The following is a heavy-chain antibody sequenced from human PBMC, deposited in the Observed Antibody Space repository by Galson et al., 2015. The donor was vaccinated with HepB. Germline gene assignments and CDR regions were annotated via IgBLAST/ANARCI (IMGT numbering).Heavy chain of an antibody. J-gene: IGHJ5*02. V-gene: IGHV1-24*01. Sequence: SVKVSCKVSGYTLTELSMHWVRQAPGKGLEWMGGFDPEDGETIYAQKSQGRVTMTEDTSTDTAYMELSSLRSEDTAVYYCATLSGIVRGVTGWFDPWGQGTLVTVSS. D-gene: IGHD3-10*01. CDR1: GYTLTELS. CDR2: FDPEDGET. CDR3: ATLSGIVRGVTGWFDP.